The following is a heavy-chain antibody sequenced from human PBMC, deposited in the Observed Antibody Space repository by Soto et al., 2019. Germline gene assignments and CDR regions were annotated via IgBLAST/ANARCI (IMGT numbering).Heavy chain of an antibody. J-gene: IGHJ6*03. CDR1: GYTLTELS. V-gene: IGHV1-24*01. CDR3: ATGTRGVGNYYYYYMDG. Sequence: ASVKVSCKVSGYTLTELSMHWVRQAPGKGLEWMGGFDPEDGETIYAQKFQGRVTMTEDTSTDTAYMELSSLRSEDTAVYYCATGTRGVGNYYYYYMDGWGKGTTVTVSS. D-gene: IGHD1-26*01. CDR2: FDPEDGET.